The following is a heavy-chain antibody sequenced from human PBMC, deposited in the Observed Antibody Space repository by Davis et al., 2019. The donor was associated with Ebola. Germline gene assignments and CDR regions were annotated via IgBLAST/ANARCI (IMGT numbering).Heavy chain of an antibody. CDR2: ISYDGSNK. J-gene: IGHJ4*02. Sequence: GESLKISCAASGFTFSYYDMFWVRQAPGKGLEWVAVISYDGSNKYYADSVKGRFTISRDNSKNTLYLQMNSLRAEDTAVYYCAKDDYHSGSPFDYWGQGTLVTVSS. CDR1: GFTFSYYD. CDR3: AKDDYHSGSPFDY. V-gene: IGHV3-30*18. D-gene: IGHD1-26*01.